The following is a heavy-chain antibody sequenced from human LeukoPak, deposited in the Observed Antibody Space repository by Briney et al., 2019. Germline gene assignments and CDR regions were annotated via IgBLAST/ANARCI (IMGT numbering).Heavy chain of an antibody. CDR2: SRSTI. Sequence: SRSTIYDADSVKGQLTISRDNAKNSLYLQMNSLRAEDTAVYYCARGVVVVVAATYNWFDPWGQGTLVTVSS. CDR3: ARGVVVVVAATYNWFDP. D-gene: IGHD2-15*01. J-gene: IGHJ5*02. V-gene: IGHV3-48*01.